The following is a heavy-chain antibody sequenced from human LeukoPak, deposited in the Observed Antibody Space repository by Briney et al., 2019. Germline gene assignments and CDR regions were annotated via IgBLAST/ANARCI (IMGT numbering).Heavy chain of an antibody. D-gene: IGHD3-16*01. CDR3: TTGGPRRH. CDR2: IRTKTDGGTT. Sequence: GGSLRLSCVASGFTFRDSAMSWVRQAPGKGLEWVGLIRTKTDGGTTDNAAPVKGRFAISRDDSRSMLFLQMNSLKTEDTGVYYCTTGGPRRHWGQGTLVTVSS. V-gene: IGHV3-15*01. J-gene: IGHJ4*02. CDR1: GFTFRDSA.